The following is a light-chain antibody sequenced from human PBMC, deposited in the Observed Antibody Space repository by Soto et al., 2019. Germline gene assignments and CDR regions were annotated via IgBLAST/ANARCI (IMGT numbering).Light chain of an antibody. CDR1: QGIAPY. CDR2: ATS. Sequence: DVQMTQYPSSLSAFVGDRVTITCRASQGIAPYLAWFQQKPGKVPKLLIYATSTLQSGVPSRFSGSGSGTDFTLTINSLQPEDVGTEYCQKYNSAPLTFGGGTKVEIK. CDR3: QKYNSAPLT. V-gene: IGKV1-27*01. J-gene: IGKJ4*01.